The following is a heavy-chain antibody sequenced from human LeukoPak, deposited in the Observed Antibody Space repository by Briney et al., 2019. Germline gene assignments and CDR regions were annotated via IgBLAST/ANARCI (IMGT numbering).Heavy chain of an antibody. CDR2: INTNTGNP. D-gene: IGHD3-3*01. Sequence: GASVKVSCKASGYTFTGYYMHWVRQAPGQGLEWMGWINTNTGNPTYAQGFTGRFVFSLDTSVSTAYLQISSLKAEDTAVYYCARSGGIVLRFPSRRWFDPWGQGTLVTVSS. V-gene: IGHV7-4-1*02. CDR1: GYTFTGYY. CDR3: ARSGGIVLRFPSRRWFDP. J-gene: IGHJ5*02.